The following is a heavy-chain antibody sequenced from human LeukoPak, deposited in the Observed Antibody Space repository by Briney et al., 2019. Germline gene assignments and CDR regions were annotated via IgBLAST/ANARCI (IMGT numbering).Heavy chain of an antibody. J-gene: IGHJ5*02. CDR1: GGSISSSSYY. D-gene: IGHD6-13*01. Sequence: SETLSLTCTVSGGSISSSSYYWGWIRQPPGKGLEWIGSIHYSGSTYYNPSLKSRVTISVDTSKNQFSLKLSSVTAADTAVYYCARRSTAPIAGTGVNWFDPWGQGTLVTVSS. CDR3: ARRSTAPIAGTGVNWFDP. V-gene: IGHV4-39*01. CDR2: IHYSGST.